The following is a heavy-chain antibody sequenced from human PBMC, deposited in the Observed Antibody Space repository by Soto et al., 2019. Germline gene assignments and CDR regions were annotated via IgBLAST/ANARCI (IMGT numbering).Heavy chain of an antibody. V-gene: IGHV4-4*02. CDR1: GGSISSSNW. Sequence: SETLSLTCAVSGGSISSSNWWSWVRQPPGKGLEWIGEIYHSGSTNYNPSLKSRVTISVDTSKNQFSLKLSSVTAADTAVYYCARQGVGFGATDYWGQGTLVTVSS. D-gene: IGHD3-10*01. CDR3: ARQGVGFGATDY. CDR2: IYHSGST. J-gene: IGHJ4*02.